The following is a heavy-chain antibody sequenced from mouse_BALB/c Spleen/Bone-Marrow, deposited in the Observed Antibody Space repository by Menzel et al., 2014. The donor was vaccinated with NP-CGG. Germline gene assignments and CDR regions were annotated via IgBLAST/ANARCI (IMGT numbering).Heavy chain of an antibody. CDR1: GFNIKDTF. J-gene: IGHJ2*01. V-gene: IGHV14-3*02. CDR3: TRGEDY. Sequence: VQLKESGAELVKPGASVMLSCTGSGFNIKDTFMHWVKQRPEQGLEWIGRIDPANGNTKYDPKFQGKATITADTSSNTAYLHLTSLTSEDTAVYYCTRGEDYWGQGTTLAVSS. CDR2: IDPANGNT.